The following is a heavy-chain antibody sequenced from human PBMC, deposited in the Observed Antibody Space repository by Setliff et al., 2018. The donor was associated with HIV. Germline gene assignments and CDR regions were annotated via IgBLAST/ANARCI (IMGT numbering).Heavy chain of an antibody. V-gene: IGHV1-46*02. CDR1: AYTFNSYY. Sequence: GASVKVSCKTSAYTFNSYYMHWIRQAPGQGLEWMGLIGPSGSSTTYAQNFQGRVTMSRDTSTNTVYMELSSLRSEDTAVYYCARDHIAARSVDYWGQGTLGTVSS. J-gene: IGHJ4*02. D-gene: IGHD6-6*01. CDR3: ARDHIAARSVDY. CDR2: IGPSGSST.